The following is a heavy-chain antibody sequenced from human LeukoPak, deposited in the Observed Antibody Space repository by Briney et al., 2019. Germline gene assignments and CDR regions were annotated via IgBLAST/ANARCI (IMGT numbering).Heavy chain of an antibody. J-gene: IGHJ4*02. D-gene: IGHD6-13*01. CDR1: GGSISSYY. V-gene: IGHV4-59*08. CDR3: ARHRYSSSWLYYFDY. Sequence: SETLSLTCTVSGGSISSYYWSWIRQPPGKGLEWIGYIYYSGSTNYNPSLKSRVTISVDTSKNQFSLKLSSVTAADTAVYYCARHRYSSSWLYYFDYWGQGTLVTVSS. CDR2: IYYSGST.